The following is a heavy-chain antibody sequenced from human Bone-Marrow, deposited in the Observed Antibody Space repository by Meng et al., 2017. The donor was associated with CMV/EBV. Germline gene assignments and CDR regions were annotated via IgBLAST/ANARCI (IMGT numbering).Heavy chain of an antibody. CDR2: IWYDGSNK. Sequence: GESLKISCAASGFTFNSYGMHWVRQAPGKGLEWVALIWYDGSNKYYADSVKGRFTIARDNPKNILYLQMNSLRAEDTAAYYCAKEGSGNKPLDCWGQRTLVTVSS. CDR3: AKEGSGNKPLDC. V-gene: IGHV3-33*06. D-gene: IGHD1-26*01. CDR1: GFTFNSYG. J-gene: IGHJ4*02.